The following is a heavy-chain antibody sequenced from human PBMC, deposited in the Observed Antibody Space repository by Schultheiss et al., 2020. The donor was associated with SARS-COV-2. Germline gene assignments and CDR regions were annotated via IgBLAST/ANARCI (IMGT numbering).Heavy chain of an antibody. CDR1: GFTFSSYD. J-gene: IGHJ6*02. V-gene: IGHV3-13*01. CDR3: AREAFRGDLPDYYYYGMDV. CDR2: IGTAGDT. D-gene: IGHD3-10*01. Sequence: GGSLRLSCAASGFTFSSYDMHWVRQATGKGLEWVSAIGTAGDTYYPGSVKGRFTISRDNSKNTLYLQMNSLRAEDTAVYYCAREAFRGDLPDYYYYGMDVWGQGTTVTVSS.